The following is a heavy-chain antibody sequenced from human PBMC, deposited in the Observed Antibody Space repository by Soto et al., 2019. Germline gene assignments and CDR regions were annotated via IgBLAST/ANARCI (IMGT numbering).Heavy chain of an antibody. J-gene: IGHJ3*02. D-gene: IGHD4-17*01. CDR3: ANLYGDYEGVHAFDM. CDR2: IIPILGIA. Sequence: ASVKVSCKASGGTFSSYTISWVRQAPGQGLEWMGRIIPILGIANYAQKFQGRVTITADKSTSTAYMELSSLSSEDTAVYYCANLYGDYEGVHAFDMWGQGTMVTVSS. V-gene: IGHV1-69*02. CDR1: GGTFSSYT.